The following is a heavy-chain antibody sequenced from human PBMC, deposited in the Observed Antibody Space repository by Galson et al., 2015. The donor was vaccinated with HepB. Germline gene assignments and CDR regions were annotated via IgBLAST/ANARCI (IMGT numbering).Heavy chain of an antibody. CDR2: IKQDGSEK. CDR3: AYDRSLLR. V-gene: IGHV3-7*01. J-gene: IGHJ4*02. Sequence: SLRLSCAASGFTFSSYWMRWVRQAPGKGLEWVANIKQDGSEKYYVDSVKGRFTISRDNANNSLYLQMNSLRAEDTAVYYCAYDRSLLRWGQGTRVTVSS. CDR1: GFTFSSYW. D-gene: IGHD2-15*01.